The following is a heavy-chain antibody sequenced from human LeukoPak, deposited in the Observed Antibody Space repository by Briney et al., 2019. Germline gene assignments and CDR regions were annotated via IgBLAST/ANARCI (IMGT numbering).Heavy chain of an antibody. D-gene: IGHD6-13*01. CDR2: INPNSGGT. V-gene: IGHV1-2*02. J-gene: IGHJ5*02. Sequence: VASVKVSCKASGYTFTSYGISWVRQAPGQGLEWMGWINPNSGGTNYAQKFQGRVTMTRDTSISTAYMELRSLRSDDTAVYYCARTCQLCIAAAGMGSNWFDPWGQGTLVTVSS. CDR3: ARTCQLCIAAAGMGSNWFDP. CDR1: GYTFTSYG.